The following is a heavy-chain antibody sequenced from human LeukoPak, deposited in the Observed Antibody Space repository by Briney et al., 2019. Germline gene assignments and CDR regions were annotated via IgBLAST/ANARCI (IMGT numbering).Heavy chain of an antibody. D-gene: IGHD6-13*01. V-gene: IGHV4-59*01. J-gene: IGHJ6*03. Sequence: SETLSLTCTVCGGSISSYYWSWIRQPPGKGLEWIGYIYYSGRTNYNPSLKSRVTISVDTSKNQFSLKLSSVTAADTAVYYCARTTEAHSWRTRYYDYYIDVWGKGTTVTVSS. CDR2: IYYSGRT. CDR1: GGSISSYY. CDR3: ARTTEAHSWRTRYYDYYIDV.